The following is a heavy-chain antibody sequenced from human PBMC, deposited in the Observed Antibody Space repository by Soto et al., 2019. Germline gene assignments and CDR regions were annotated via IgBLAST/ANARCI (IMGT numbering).Heavy chain of an antibody. V-gene: IGHV1-69*01. CDR1: GGTFSRYA. J-gene: IGHJ6*02. Sequence: QVQLVQSGAEVKKPGSSVKVSCKASGGTFSRYAVSWVRQAPGQGLEWMGGIIPISGTANYAQKFQGRVTITADESTSTAYMELSSRRSEDTAVYYCARSHGSSTSLEIYYYYYYGMDVWGPGTTVTVSS. D-gene: IGHD2-2*01. CDR2: IIPISGTA. CDR3: ARSHGSSTSLEIYYYYYYGMDV.